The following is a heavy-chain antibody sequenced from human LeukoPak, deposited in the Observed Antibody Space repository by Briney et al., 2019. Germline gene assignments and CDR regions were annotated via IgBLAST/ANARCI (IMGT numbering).Heavy chain of an antibody. V-gene: IGHV3-74*01. J-gene: IGHJ4*02. CDR1: GLIFSNYW. CDR2: VKGDGSFT. Sequence: GGSLRLSCAASGLIFSNYWMHWVRQAPGKGLVWVSRVKGDGSFTDYAGSVEGRFTISRANAKNTLYLQMYSLRVEDTAVYYCVRDGDDYNFDYWGQGSLVTVSS. D-gene: IGHD5-24*01. CDR3: VRDGDDYNFDY.